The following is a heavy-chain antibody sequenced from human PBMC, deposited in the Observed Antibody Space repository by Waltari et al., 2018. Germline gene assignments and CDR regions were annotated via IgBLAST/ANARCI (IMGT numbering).Heavy chain of an antibody. V-gene: IGHV3-7*01. D-gene: IGHD3-3*01. J-gene: IGHJ4*02. Sequence: EVQLVESGGGLVQRGGSLRLACAASGFIFGDYWMSWVRQVPGKGLEWVANIKQDGSEKYSVDSVKGRFTIFRDNAKNSLYLQMNSLRAEDTAIYYCARVASGGFLEYSKRFDFWGQVALVTVSS. CDR1: GFIFGDYW. CDR3: ARVASGGFLEYSKRFDF. CDR2: IKQDGSEK.